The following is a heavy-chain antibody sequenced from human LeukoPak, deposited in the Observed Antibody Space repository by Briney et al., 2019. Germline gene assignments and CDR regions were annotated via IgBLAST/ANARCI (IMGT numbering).Heavy chain of an antibody. Sequence: GGSLRLSCAASGFTFSSYAMHRVRQAPGKGLEWVAVISYDGSNKYYADSVKGRFTISRDNSKNTLYLQMNSLRAEDTAVYYCARDQGEEDYFDYWGQGTLVTVSS. J-gene: IGHJ4*02. CDR3: ARDQGEEDYFDY. CDR2: ISYDGSNK. D-gene: IGHD3-10*01. CDR1: GFTFSSYA. V-gene: IGHV3-30*04.